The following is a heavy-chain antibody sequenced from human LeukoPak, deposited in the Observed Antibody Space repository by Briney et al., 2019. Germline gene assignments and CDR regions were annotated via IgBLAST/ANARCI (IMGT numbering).Heavy chain of an antibody. D-gene: IGHD3-3*01. CDR2: IYTSGRI. CDR3: ATSYDAKTAPYGL. V-gene: IGHV4-4*09. J-gene: IGHJ4*02. CDR1: GASISSYC. Sequence: PSETLSLTCTVSGASISSYCWSWVRQPPGKGLEWLGYIYTSGRIDYNPSPKSRVTMSVDTSKNQLSMELRFLTAADTAVYYCATSYDAKTAPYGLWGQGTLVTVSS.